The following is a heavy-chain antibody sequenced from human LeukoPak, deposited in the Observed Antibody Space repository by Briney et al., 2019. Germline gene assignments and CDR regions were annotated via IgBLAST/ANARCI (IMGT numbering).Heavy chain of an antibody. V-gene: IGHV1-46*01. J-gene: IGHJ4*02. CDR2: INPSGGST. CDR1: GYTFTRYY. Sequence: ASVKVSCKASGYTFTRYYMHRVRQAPGQGLEWMGTINPSGGSTSYAQKFQGRVTMTGDTPTSTGYMELSSLRSEDTAVYYCARDTGSGNYYYDYWGQGTLVTVSS. D-gene: IGHD3-10*01. CDR3: ARDTGSGNYYYDY.